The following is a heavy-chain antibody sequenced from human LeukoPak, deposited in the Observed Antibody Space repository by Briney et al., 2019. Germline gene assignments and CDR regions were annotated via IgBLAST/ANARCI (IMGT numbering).Heavy chain of an antibody. CDR3: AGDYRGSLDY. V-gene: IGHV4-39*07. J-gene: IGHJ4*02. CDR2: IYYSGST. CDR1: GGSISSSDYY. D-gene: IGHD3-10*01. Sequence: SETLSLTCTVSGGSISSSDYYWGWIRQPPGTGLEWIGSIYYSGSTYYNPSLKSRVTISVDTSKNQFSLKLTSVTAADTAVYYCAGDYRGSLDYWGQGTLVTVSS.